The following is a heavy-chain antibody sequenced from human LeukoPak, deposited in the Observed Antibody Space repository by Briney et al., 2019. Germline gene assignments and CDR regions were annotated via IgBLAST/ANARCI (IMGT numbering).Heavy chain of an antibody. CDR1: GFTFSNYA. CDR3: AKWGDYDVLTGYYVSDY. Sequence: GGSLGLSCAASGFTFSNYAMSWVRQAPGKGLEWVSTITGSGGNTYYADSVKGRFTISRDNSKNTVFLQMNSLRAEDTAVYYCAKWGDYDVLTGYYVSDYWGQGTLVTVSS. J-gene: IGHJ4*02. V-gene: IGHV3-23*01. CDR2: ITGSGGNT. D-gene: IGHD3-9*01.